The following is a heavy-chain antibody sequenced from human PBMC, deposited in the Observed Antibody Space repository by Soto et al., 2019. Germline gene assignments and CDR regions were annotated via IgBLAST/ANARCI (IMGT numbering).Heavy chain of an antibody. V-gene: IGHV2-70*01. J-gene: IGHJ6*02. Sequence: SGPTVVNPTQTLTLTCTFSGFSLSTSGMCVSWIRQPPGKALEWLALIDWDDDKYYSTSLKTRLTISKDTSKNQVVLTMTNMDPVDTATYYCARIQRAERITIFGVVSEYYGMDVWGQGTTVTVSS. CDR2: IDWDDDK. D-gene: IGHD3-3*01. CDR1: GFSLSTSGMC. CDR3: ARIQRAERITIFGVVSEYYGMDV.